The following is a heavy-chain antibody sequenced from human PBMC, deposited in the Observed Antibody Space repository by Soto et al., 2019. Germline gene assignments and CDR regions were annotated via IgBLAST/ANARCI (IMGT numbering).Heavy chain of an antibody. CDR2: ILVGGSP. V-gene: IGHV3-23*01. D-gene: IGHD1-1*01. CDR1: GFICSSYD. Sequence: GGSLRLSCAVSGFICSSYDMSWVRQAPGKGLEWVSTILVGGSPHYEDSVKGRFTISRDTSKNAVYLQMNSLTAGDTAVYYCAKATATSGGAFEIYGQGAMVTVSS. J-gene: IGHJ3*02. CDR3: AKATATSGGAFEI.